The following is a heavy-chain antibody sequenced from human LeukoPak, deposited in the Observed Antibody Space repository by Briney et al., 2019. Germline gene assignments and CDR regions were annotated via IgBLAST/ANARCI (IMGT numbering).Heavy chain of an antibody. D-gene: IGHD4-11*01. CDR1: GGSISSYY. CDR2: IYYSGST. J-gene: IGHJ3*02. V-gene: IGHV4-59*01. CDR3: ARDKGLHAFDI. Sequence: SETLSLTCTVSGGSISSYYWSWIRQPPRKGLEWIGYIYYSGSTNYNPSLKSRVTISVDTSKNQFSLKLSSVTAADTAVYYCARDKGLHAFDIWGQGTMVTVSS.